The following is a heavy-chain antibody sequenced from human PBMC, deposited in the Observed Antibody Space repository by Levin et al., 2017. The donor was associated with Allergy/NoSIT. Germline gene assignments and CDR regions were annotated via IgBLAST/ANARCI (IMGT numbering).Heavy chain of an antibody. V-gene: IGHV4-61*02. J-gene: IGHJ6*03. CDR2: IYTSGST. D-gene: IGHD2-2*01. Sequence: SETLSLTCTVSGGSISSGSYYWSWIRQPAGKGLEWIGRIYTSGSTNYNPSLKSRVTISVDTSKNQFSLKLSSVTAADTAVYYCARVNVVVPAIPLGLTYYYYYYMDVWGKGTTVTVSS. CDR3: ARVNVVVPAIPLGLTYYYYYYMDV. CDR1: GGSISSGSYY.